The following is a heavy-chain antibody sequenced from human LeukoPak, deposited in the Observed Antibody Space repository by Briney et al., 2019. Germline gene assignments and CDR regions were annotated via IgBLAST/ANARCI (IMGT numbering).Heavy chain of an antibody. D-gene: IGHD1-26*01. J-gene: IGHJ3*02. CDR3: ARPNSGSYSGYDAFDI. Sequence: ASVKVSCKASGGTFSSYAISWVRQAPGQGLEWMGRIIPILGIANYAQKFQGRVTITADKSTSTAYTELSSLRSEDTAVYYCARPNSGSYSGYDAFDIWGQGTMVTVSS. CDR2: IIPILGIA. CDR1: GGTFSSYA. V-gene: IGHV1-69*04.